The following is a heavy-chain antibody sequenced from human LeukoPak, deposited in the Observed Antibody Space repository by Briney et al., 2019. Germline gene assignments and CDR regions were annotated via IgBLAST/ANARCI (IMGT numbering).Heavy chain of an antibody. CDR1: GGSFSGSY. Sequence: AETLSLTCAVYGGSFSGSYCSWIRQHPGKGLECIGEINHSGSTNYNPSLKSRVTISVDTSKNQFSLKLSSVTAADTAVYYCARRRGYYDSSGYYFRLDFDYWGQGTLVTVSS. D-gene: IGHD3-22*01. CDR2: INHSGST. V-gene: IGHV4-34*01. CDR3: ARRRGYYDSSGYYFRLDFDY. J-gene: IGHJ4*02.